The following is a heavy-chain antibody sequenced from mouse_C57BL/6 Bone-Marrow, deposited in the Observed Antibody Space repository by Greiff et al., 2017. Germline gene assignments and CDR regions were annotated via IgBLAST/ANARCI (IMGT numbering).Heavy chain of an antibody. CDR2: IDPENGDT. CDR3: TYSLYYYGSSPFAD. D-gene: IGHD1-1*01. V-gene: IGHV14-4*01. J-gene: IGHJ3*01. Sequence: VQLQQSGAELVRPGASVKLSCTASGFNIKDDYMHWVKQRPEQGLEWIGWIDPENGDTEYASKFQGKATITADTSSNTAYLQLSSLTSEDTAVYYCTYSLYYYGSSPFADWGQGTLVTVSA. CDR1: GFNIKDDY.